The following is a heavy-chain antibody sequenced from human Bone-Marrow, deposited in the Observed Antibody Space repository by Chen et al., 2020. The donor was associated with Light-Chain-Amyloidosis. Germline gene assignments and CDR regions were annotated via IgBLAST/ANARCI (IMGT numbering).Heavy chain of an antibody. CDR3: AKDISYDDILPGYPADAFDI. V-gene: IGHV3-53*02. J-gene: IGHJ3*02. CDR2: MYAGGNK. Sequence: EVQLVETGGGLIQPGGSLRLSCAASGFSVSTNYMSWVRQAPGKGLEWVSVMYAGGNKLYADSVKGRLTISRDNSQNTLFLQMNSLRAEDTAVYYCAKDISYDDILPGYPADAFDIWGQGTMVTVSS. D-gene: IGHD3-9*01. CDR1: GFSVSTNY.